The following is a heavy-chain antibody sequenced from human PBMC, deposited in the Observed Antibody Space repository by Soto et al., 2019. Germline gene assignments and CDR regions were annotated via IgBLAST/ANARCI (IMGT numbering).Heavy chain of an antibody. CDR2: ISSSSNYI. CDR1: GFTFSSYS. J-gene: IGHJ4*02. CDR3: ARENYYYDSGGYFGY. V-gene: IGHV3-21*01. D-gene: IGHD3-22*01. Sequence: EVPLVESGGGLVKPGGSLRLSCAASGFTFSSYSMNWVRQAPGKGLEWVSSISSSSNYIYYADSVKGRFTISRDNAKNSLYLQMNSLSPEDTAVYYCARENYYYDSGGYFGYWGQGTLVTASS.